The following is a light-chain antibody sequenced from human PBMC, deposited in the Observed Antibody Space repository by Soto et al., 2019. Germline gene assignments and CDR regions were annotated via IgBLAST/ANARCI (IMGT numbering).Light chain of an antibody. CDR3: SSYTSSTTLSVV. CDR2: GVT. J-gene: IGLJ2*01. V-gene: IGLV2-14*01. Sequence: QSAPTQPASVSGSPGQSITISCTGTSSDVGGYNYVSWYQQHPGKAPKLMIYGVTNRPSGVSNRFSGSKSGNTASLTISGLQAEDEADYYCSSYTSSTTLSVVFGGGTKLTVL. CDR1: SSDVGGYNY.